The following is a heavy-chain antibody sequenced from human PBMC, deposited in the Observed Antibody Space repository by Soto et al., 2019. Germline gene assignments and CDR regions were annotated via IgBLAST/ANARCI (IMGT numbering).Heavy chain of an antibody. Sequence: QVQLQESGPGLVKPSETLSLTCTVSGGSISSYYWGWIRQPPGKGLEWIGYIYYSGSTDYNPSLKSRVTISVDTSTNQFSLKLSSVTAADTAVYYCARRFFVSGGYGMDVWGQGTTVTVSS. J-gene: IGHJ6*02. V-gene: IGHV4-59*08. CDR3: ARRFFVSGGYGMDV. D-gene: IGHD2-15*01. CDR1: GGSISSYY. CDR2: IYYSGST.